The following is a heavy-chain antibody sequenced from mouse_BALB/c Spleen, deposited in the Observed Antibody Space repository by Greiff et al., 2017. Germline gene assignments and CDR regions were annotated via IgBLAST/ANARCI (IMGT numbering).Heavy chain of an antibody. Sequence: QVQLKQSGPGLVAPSQCLSITCTVSGFSLTSYGVHWVRQPPGKGLEWLGVIWAGGSTNYNSALMSRLSISKDNSKSQVFLKMNSLQTDDTAMYYCAPTYYYAMDYWGQGTSVTVSS. V-gene: IGHV2-9*02. CDR3: APTYYYAMDY. CDR1: GFSLTSYG. CDR2: IWAGGST. J-gene: IGHJ4*01.